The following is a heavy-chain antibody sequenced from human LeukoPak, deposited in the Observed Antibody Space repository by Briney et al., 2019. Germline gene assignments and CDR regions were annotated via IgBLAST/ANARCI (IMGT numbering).Heavy chain of an antibody. CDR3: ARRLYSSSWSSFDY. Sequence: PGGSLRLSCAASGFTVSSNYMSWVRQAPGKGLEWVSVIYSGGSTYYADSVKGRFTISRDNSKNTLYLQMNSLRAEDTAVYYCARRLYSSSWSSFDYWGQGTVVTVSS. CDR2: IYSGGST. CDR1: GFTVSSNY. D-gene: IGHD6-13*01. J-gene: IGHJ4*02. V-gene: IGHV3-53*01.